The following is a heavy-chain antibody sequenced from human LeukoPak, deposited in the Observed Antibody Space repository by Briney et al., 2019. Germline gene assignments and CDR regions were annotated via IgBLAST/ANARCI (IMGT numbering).Heavy chain of an antibody. Sequence: GGSLRLSCTASGFIFRDYVMSWVRQAPGKGLEWVSAISGSGGSTYYADSVKGRFTISRDNSKNTLYLQMNSLRAEDTAVYYCAKDGLLLPFDYWGQGTLVTVSS. V-gene: IGHV3-23*01. CDR2: ISGSGGST. CDR3: AKDGLLLPFDY. D-gene: IGHD2-21*02. J-gene: IGHJ4*02. CDR1: GFIFRDYV.